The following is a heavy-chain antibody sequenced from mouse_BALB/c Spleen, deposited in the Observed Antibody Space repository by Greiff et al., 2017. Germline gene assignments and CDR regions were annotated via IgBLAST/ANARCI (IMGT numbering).Heavy chain of an antibody. CDR3: ARDGRGYYGTDYYAMDY. CDR1: GFSLTSYG. Sequence: VQLKESGPGLVAPSQSLSITCTVSGFSLTSYGVHWVRQPPGKGLEWLGVIWAGGSTNYNSALMSRLSISKDNSKSQVFLKMNSLQTDDTAMYYCARDGRGYYGTDYYAMDYWGQGTSVTVSS. CDR2: IWAGGST. J-gene: IGHJ4*01. D-gene: IGHD2-1*01. V-gene: IGHV2-9*02.